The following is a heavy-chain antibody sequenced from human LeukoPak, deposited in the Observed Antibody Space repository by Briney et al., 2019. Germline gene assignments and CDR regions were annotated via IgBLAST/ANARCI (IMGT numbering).Heavy chain of an antibody. CDR2: ISSSSSYI. CDR1: GFTFSSYS. D-gene: IGHD3-3*01. CDR3: ARDGVYYDFWSVNWFDP. Sequence: GGSLRLSCAASGFTFSSYSMNWVRQAPGKGLEWVSSISSSSSYIYYADSVKGRFTISRDNAKNSLYLQMNSLRAEDTAVYYCARDGVYYDFWSVNWFDPWGQGTLVTVSS. V-gene: IGHV3-21*01. J-gene: IGHJ5*02.